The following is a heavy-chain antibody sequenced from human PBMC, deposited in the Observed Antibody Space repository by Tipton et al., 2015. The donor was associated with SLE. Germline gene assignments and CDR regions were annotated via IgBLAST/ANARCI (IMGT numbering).Heavy chain of an antibody. CDR3: ARWLRKYYFDY. J-gene: IGHJ4*02. D-gene: IGHD5-18*01. CDR2: VDHSENT. Sequence: LRLSCAASGFTFSRYWMTWVRQAPGKGLEWVGSVDHSENTYYDPSLKSRVTISVDTSKNQFSLKLSSVTAADTAVYYCARWLRKYYFDYWGQGTLVTVSS. V-gene: IGHV4-38-2*01. CDR1: GFTFSRYW.